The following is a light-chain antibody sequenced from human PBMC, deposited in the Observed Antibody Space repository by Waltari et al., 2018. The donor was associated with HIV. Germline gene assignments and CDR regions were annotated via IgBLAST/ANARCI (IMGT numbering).Light chain of an antibody. V-gene: IGLV2-11*01. Sequence: QSALTQPRSVSGSLGQSVTISCTGTNSDDGRYNYVSWFQQHPGKAPKLMIYDVSKRPSGVPDRVSGSKSGNTASLTISGLQAEDEADYYCCSYAGSIPFVFGSGTKLTVL. CDR3: CSYAGSIPFV. CDR2: DVS. J-gene: IGLJ1*01. CDR1: NSDDGRYNY.